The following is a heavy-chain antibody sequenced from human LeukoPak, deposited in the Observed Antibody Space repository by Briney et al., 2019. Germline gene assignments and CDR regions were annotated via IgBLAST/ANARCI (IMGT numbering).Heavy chain of an antibody. CDR1: GYTFTDYY. V-gene: IGHV7-4-1*02. J-gene: IGHJ3*02. CDR3: ARERSGLDLDDAFDI. D-gene: IGHD6-19*01. CDR2: INTNTGNP. Sequence: GASVKVSCKASGYTFTDYYIHWVRQAPGQGLEWMGWINTNTGNPTYAQGFTGRFVFSLDTPVSTAYLQISSLKAEDTAVYYCARERSGLDLDDAFDIWGQGTMVTVSS.